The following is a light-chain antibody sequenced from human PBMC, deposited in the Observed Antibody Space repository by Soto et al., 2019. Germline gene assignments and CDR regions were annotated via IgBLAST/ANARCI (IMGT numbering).Light chain of an antibody. CDR1: SSNIGRNT. Sequence: QSVLTQPPSASGTPGQRVTISCSGRSSNIGRNTVNWYQQLPGTAPKLLIYSIDQRPSGVPDRFSGSKSGTSASLAISGLQSEDEADYYCAAWDDSLNGVLFGGGTKVTVL. CDR3: AAWDDSLNGVL. V-gene: IGLV1-44*01. J-gene: IGLJ2*01. CDR2: SID.